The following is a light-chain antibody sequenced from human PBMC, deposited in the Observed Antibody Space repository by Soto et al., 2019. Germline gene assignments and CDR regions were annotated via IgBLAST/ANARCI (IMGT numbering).Light chain of an antibody. CDR2: KAS. CDR3: QQYDSYSYT. Sequence: DIQMTQSPSTLSESVGDRVTITCRASQTISAWLAWYQQKPGKAPKLLIYKASNLESGVPSRCSGSGSGTEFTLNIRSLQPDDLATYDCQQYDSYSYTFGQGTKREIK. J-gene: IGKJ2*01. V-gene: IGKV1-5*03. CDR1: QTISAW.